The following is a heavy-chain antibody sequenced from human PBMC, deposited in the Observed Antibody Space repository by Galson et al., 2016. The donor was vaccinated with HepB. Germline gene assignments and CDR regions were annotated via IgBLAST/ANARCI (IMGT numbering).Heavy chain of an antibody. J-gene: IGHJ6*04. CDR2: ISYDGSNK. D-gene: IGHD3-16*01. CDR3: AKRGPYDYIWGSSMDV. CDR1: GFTFSSCG. Sequence: SLRLSCAASGFTFSSCGVHWVRQAPGKGLEWVAVISYDGSNKYYADSVKGRFTISRDNSKNTLYLQMNSLRAEDTAVYYCAKRGPYDYIWGSSMDVWGKGTTVTVSS. V-gene: IGHV3-30*18.